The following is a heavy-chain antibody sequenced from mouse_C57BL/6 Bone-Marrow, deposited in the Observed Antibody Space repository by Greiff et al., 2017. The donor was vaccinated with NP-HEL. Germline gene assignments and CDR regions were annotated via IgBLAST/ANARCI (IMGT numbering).Heavy chain of an antibody. Sequence: QVQLKQPGAELVRPGTSVKLSCKASGYTFTSYWMHWVKQRPGQGLEWIGVIDPSDSYTNYNQKFKGKATLTVDTSSSTAYMQLSSLTSEDSAVYYCARWEIGVVTYFDYWGQGTTLTVSS. V-gene: IGHV1-59*01. J-gene: IGHJ2*01. CDR3: ARWEIGVVTYFDY. D-gene: IGHD2-2*01. CDR1: GYTFTSYW. CDR2: IDPSDSYT.